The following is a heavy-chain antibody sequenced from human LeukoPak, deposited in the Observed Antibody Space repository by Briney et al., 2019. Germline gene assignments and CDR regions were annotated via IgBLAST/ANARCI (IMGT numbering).Heavy chain of an antibody. CDR3: ARWGIAAAADY. J-gene: IGHJ4*02. D-gene: IGHD6-13*01. V-gene: IGHV3-30*03. Sequence: PGGSLRLSCAASGFTFSSYSMNWVRQAPGKGLEWVAVISYDGSNKYYADSVKGRFTISRDNSKNTLYLQMNSLRAEDTAVYYCARWGIAAAADYWGQGTLVTVSS. CDR2: ISYDGSNK. CDR1: GFTFSSYS.